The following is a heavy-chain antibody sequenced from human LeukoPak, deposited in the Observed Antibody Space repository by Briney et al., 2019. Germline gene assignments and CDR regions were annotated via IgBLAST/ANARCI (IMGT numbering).Heavy chain of an antibody. Sequence: NPGGSLRLSCAASGFTFSDSYMSWIRQAPGKGLEWVSYSTSSYTNYAESVKGRFTISRDNAKNSLYLQMNSLRAEDTPVYYCARGIYYFDSWGQGTLVTVSS. D-gene: IGHD5-12*01. CDR2: STSSYT. CDR3: ARGIYYFDS. J-gene: IGHJ4*02. V-gene: IGHV3-11*03. CDR1: GFTFSDSY.